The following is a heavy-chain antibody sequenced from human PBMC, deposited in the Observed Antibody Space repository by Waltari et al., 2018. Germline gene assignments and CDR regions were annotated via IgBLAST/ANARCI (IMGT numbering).Heavy chain of an antibody. V-gene: IGHV4-59*01. CDR1: GGSLSRYY. J-gene: IGHJ3*02. Sequence: QVQLQESGPRLVKPSATLSLTCTVSGGSLSRYYWSWIWQPPGKGLEWIGYIYYSGSTNYNPSLKSRVTISVDTSKNQFSLKLSSVTAADTAVYYCARENSGIAAPPLWAFDIWGQGTMVTVSS. D-gene: IGHD6-13*01. CDR3: ARENSGIAAPPLWAFDI. CDR2: IYYSGST.